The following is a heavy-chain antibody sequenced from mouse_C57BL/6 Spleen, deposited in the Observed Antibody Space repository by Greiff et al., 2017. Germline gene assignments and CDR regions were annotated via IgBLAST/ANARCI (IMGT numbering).Heavy chain of an antibody. CDR1: GFTFSSYA. Sequence: DVKLVESGEGLVKPGGSLKLSCAASGFTFSSYAMSWVRQTPEKRLEWVAYISSGGDYIYYADTVKGRFTISRDNARNTLYLHMSSLKSEDTAMYYCTRGGYYGSSYYYAMDYWGQGTSVTVSS. V-gene: IGHV5-9-1*02. CDR2: ISSGGDYI. J-gene: IGHJ4*01. CDR3: TRGGYYGSSYYYAMDY. D-gene: IGHD1-1*01.